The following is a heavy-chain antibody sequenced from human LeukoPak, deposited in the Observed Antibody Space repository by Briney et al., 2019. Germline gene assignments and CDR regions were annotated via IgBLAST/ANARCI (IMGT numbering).Heavy chain of an antibody. D-gene: IGHD1-1*01. CDR3: AGLQSPPFWNFDY. CDR2: NYYSGST. CDR1: GGSISSYY. J-gene: IGHJ4*02. Sequence: PSETLSLTCTVSGGSISSYYWSWIREPPGKGLEWIGYNYYSGSTHYKPSLKSRVTISVDTSKNQFSLKLSSVTAADTAVYYCAGLQSPPFWNFDYWGQGTLVAVSS. V-gene: IGHV4-59*08.